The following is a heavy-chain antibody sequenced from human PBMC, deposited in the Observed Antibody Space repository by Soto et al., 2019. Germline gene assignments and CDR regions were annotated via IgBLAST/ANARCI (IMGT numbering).Heavy chain of an antibody. J-gene: IGHJ3*02. CDR3: AKAQGDI. V-gene: IGHV3-9*01. CDR2: ISWNSATI. Sequence: VQLVESGGGLVQPGRSLRLSCVASGFTFDDYAMHWVRQAPGKGLEWVSGISWNSATIVYADSVKGRFTISRDNAKNSLYLQINCLRAEDTALYYCAKAQGDIWGQGTMVTVSA. CDR1: GFTFDDYA.